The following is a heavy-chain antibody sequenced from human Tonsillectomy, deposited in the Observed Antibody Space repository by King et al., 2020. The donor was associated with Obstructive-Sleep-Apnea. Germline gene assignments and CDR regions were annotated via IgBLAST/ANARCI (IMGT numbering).Heavy chain of an antibody. CDR3: ARGSSQYYDSSGYPFDY. D-gene: IGHD3-22*01. Sequence: LQLQESGPGLVKTSETLSLTCTVSGGSISSSSYYWGWIRQPPGKGLEWIGSIYYSGSTYYNPSLKSRVTISVDTSKNQFSLKLSSVTAADTAVYYCARGSSQYYDSSGYPFDYWGQGTLVTVSS. J-gene: IGHJ4*02. CDR1: GGSISSSSYY. V-gene: IGHV4-39*07. CDR2: IYYSGST.